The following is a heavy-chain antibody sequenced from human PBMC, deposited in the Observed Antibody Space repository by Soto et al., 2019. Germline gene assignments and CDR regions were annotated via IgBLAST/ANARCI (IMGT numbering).Heavy chain of an antibody. V-gene: IGHV1-69*01. CDR2: IIPVFGTA. J-gene: IGHJ4*02. CDR3: ARRGHSGSFYFDY. CDR1: GGTFSSYA. Sequence: QVQLVQSGAEVKKPGSSVKVSCKASGGTFSSYAISWVRQAPGQGLEWMGGIIPVFGTANYAQKFQGRVTITADESTSTAYMERSSLRSEDTAVYYCARRGHSGSFYFDYWGQGTLVTVSS. D-gene: IGHD1-26*01.